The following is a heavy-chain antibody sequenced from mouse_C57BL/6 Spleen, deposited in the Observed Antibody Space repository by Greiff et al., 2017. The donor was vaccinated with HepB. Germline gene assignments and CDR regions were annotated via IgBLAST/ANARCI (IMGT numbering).Heavy chain of an antibody. J-gene: IGHJ1*03. V-gene: IGHV1-55*01. CDR3: ARSHYVGSSSWYFDV. Sequence: QVQLQQPGAELVKPGASVKMSCKASGYTFTSYWITWVKQRPGQGLEWIGDIYPGSGSTNYNEKFKSKATLTVDTSSSTAYMQLSSLTSEDSAVYYCARSHYVGSSSWYFDVWGTGTTVTVSS. D-gene: IGHD1-1*01. CDR1: GYTFTSYW. CDR2: IYPGSGST.